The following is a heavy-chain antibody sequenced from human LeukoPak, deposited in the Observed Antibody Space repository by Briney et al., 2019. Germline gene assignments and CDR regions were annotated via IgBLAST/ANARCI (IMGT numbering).Heavy chain of an antibody. Sequence: PGGSLRLSCAASGFTVSSNYMSWVRQAPGKGLEWVAVISYDGSNKYYADSVKGRFTISRDNSKNTLYLQMNSLRAEDTAVYYCVYGPRQYYFDYWGQGTLVTVSS. CDR3: VYGPRQYYFDY. V-gene: IGHV3-30-3*01. J-gene: IGHJ4*02. CDR2: ISYDGSNK. CDR1: GFTVSSNY. D-gene: IGHD2-2*02.